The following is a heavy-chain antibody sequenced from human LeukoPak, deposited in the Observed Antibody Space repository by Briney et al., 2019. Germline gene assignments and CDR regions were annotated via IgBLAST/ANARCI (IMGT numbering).Heavy chain of an antibody. CDR3: AKSYLGPFGPAPLDY. J-gene: IGHJ4*02. V-gene: IGHV3-23*01. Sequence: GSLRLSCAASGFTFSSYAMHWVRRAPGKGLEWVAVISGSGGSTYYADSVKGRFTISRDNSKNTLYLQMNSLRAEDTAVYYCAKSYLGPFGPAPLDYWGQGTLVTVSS. D-gene: IGHD2-21*01. CDR1: GFTFSSYA. CDR2: ISGSGGST.